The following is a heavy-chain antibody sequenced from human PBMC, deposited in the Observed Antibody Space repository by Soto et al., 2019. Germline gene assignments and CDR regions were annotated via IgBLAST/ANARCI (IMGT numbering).Heavy chain of an antibody. J-gene: IGHJ4*02. CDR1: GGSISNYF. Sequence: SETLSLTCTVSGGSISNYFCNWIRQPAGKGLEWIGRIDNSGSTNYNPSLKSRITMSADTSRNQFSLKLNSVTAADTVVYYCARGGQDFWSGPFDYWGQGALVTVSS. CDR3: ARGGQDFWSGPFDY. V-gene: IGHV4-4*07. D-gene: IGHD3-3*01. CDR2: IDNSGST.